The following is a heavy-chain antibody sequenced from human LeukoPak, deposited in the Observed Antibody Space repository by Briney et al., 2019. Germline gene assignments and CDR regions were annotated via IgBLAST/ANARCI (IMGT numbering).Heavy chain of an antibody. CDR1: GFTISSYS. CDR3: ARGDTIFGVVI. D-gene: IGHD3-3*01. CDR2: IGTAGDT. J-gene: IGHJ4*02. V-gene: IGHV3-13*01. Sequence: GGSLRLSCAASGFTISSYSMNWVRQATGKGLEWVSAIGTAGDTYYPGSVKGRFTISRENAKNSLYLQMNSLRAEDTAVYYCARGDTIFGVVIWGQGTLVTVSS.